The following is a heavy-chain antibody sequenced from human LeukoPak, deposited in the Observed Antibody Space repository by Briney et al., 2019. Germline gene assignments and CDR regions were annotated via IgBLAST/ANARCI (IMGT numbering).Heavy chain of an antibody. CDR2: IIPVLGMT. Sequence: SVKVSCKASGGTFSGYGFSWVRQAPGQGLEWMGRIIPVLGMTNYAQKFQGRVTITADKSTSTAYMELTNLRSEDTAVYYCARSVYALRDAFDIWGQGTMVTVSS. CDR1: GGTFSGYG. V-gene: IGHV1-69*04. J-gene: IGHJ3*02. D-gene: IGHD3-16*01. CDR3: ARSVYALRDAFDI.